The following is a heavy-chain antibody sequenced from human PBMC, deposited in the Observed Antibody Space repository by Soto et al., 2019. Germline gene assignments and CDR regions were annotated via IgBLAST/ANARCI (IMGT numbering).Heavy chain of an antibody. Sequence: VASVKVSCKASGYTFTGYYMHWVRQAPGQGLEWMGWINPNSGGTNYAQKFQGRVTMTRDTSISTAYMELSRLRSDDTAVYYCARGGYCTNGVCYGGGYYYGMDVWGQGTTVTVSS. D-gene: IGHD2-8*01. J-gene: IGHJ6*02. CDR1: GYTFTGYY. CDR2: INPNSGGT. CDR3: ARGGYCTNGVCYGGGYYYGMDV. V-gene: IGHV1-2*02.